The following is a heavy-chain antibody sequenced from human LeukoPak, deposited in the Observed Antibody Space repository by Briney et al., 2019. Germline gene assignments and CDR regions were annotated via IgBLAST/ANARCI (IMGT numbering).Heavy chain of an antibody. D-gene: IGHD3-16*01. CDR2: INHSGST. V-gene: IGHV4-34*01. Sequence: PSETLSLTCAVYGGSFSGYYWSWIRQPPGKGLEWIGEINHSGSTNYNPSLKSRVTISVDTSKNQFSLKLSSVTAADTAVYYCARQRRGEAFDYWAREPWSPSPQ. CDR3: ARQRRGEAFDY. J-gene: IGHJ4*02. CDR1: GGSFSGYY.